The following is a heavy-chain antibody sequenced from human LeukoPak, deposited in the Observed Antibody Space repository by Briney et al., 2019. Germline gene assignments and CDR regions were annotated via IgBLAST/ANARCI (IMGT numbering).Heavy chain of an antibody. D-gene: IGHD6-19*01. J-gene: IGHJ6*03. CDR1: GGSFSGYY. CDR2: INHSGST. CDR3: ARGEQWLGYYYMDV. V-gene: IGHV4-34*01. Sequence: SETLSLTCAVYGGSFSGYYWSWIRQPPGKGLEWIGEINHSGSTNYNPSLKSRVTISVDTSKNQFSLKLSSVTAADTAVYYCARGEQWLGYYYMDVWGKGTTVTVSS.